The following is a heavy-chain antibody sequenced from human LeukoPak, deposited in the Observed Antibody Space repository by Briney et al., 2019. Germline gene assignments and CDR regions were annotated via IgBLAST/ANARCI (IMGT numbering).Heavy chain of an antibody. V-gene: IGHV4-39*01. CDR1: GGSISSSSYY. J-gene: IGHJ4*02. CDR3: ARVYCTNGVCLKYYFDY. CDR2: IYYSGST. D-gene: IGHD2-8*01. Sequence: SETLSLTCTVSGGSISSSSYYWGWIRQPPGKGLEWIGSIYYSGSTYHNPSLKSRVTISVDTSKNQFSLKLRSVTAADTAVYYCARVYCTNGVCLKYYFDYWGQGTLVTVSS.